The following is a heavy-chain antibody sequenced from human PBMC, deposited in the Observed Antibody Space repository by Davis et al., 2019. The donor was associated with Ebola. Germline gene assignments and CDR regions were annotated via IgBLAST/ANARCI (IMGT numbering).Heavy chain of an antibody. V-gene: IGHV3-23*01. CDR2: ISNSGDYR. D-gene: IGHD7-27*01. J-gene: IGHJ4*02. Sequence: GGSLRLSCAASGFTFSSYAMSWVRQAPGKGLEWVLGISNSGDYRYYADSVKGGFTISRDNSKNTLYLQMNSLRAEDTAAYYCPGEGWGIYFDYWGQGTLVTVSS. CDR1: GFTFSSYA. CDR3: PGEGWGIYFDY.